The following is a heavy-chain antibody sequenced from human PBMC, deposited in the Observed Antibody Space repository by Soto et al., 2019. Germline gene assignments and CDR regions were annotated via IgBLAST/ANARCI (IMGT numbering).Heavy chain of an antibody. CDR1: GYTFTGYY. D-gene: IGHD3-10*01. CDR3: ARDRAESYYYYGMDV. V-gene: IGHV1-2*02. CDR2: INPNSGGT. J-gene: IGHJ6*02. Sequence: ASVKVSCKASGYTFTGYYMHWVRQAPGQGLEWMGWINPNSGGTNYAQKFQGRVTMTRDTSISTAYMELGRLRSDDTAVYYCARDRAESYYYYGMDVWGQGTTVTVSS.